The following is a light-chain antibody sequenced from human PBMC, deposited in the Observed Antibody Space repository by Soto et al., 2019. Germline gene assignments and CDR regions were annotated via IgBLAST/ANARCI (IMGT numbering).Light chain of an antibody. J-gene: IGKJ4*01. CDR2: AAS. Sequence: DIQMTQSPSSLSASVGDRVTITCQASQDISNYLNWYQQKPGKAPKLLIYAASTLQAGVPSRFRGSGSGTDFTLTISSLQPEDFATYFCQQSNSSPPTFGGGTKVDIK. V-gene: IGKV1-39*01. CDR1: QDISNY. CDR3: QQSNSSPPT.